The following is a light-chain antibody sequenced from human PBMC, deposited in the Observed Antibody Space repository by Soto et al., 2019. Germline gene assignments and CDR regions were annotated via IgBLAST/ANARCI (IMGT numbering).Light chain of an antibody. J-gene: IGKJ4*01. Sequence: EIVLTQSPGTLSLSPGERATLSCRASQSVSSSYLAWYQQKPGQTPRLLIYGASTRATGIPDRFSGSGSGTDFTLTISSLQSDDFAMYYCQQYNNWPLTFGGGTKVDIK. CDR3: QQYNNWPLT. CDR1: QSVSSSY. V-gene: IGKV3-20*01. CDR2: GAS.